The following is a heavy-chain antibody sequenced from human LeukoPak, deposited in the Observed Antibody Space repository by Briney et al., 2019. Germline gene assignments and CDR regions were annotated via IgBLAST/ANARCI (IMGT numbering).Heavy chain of an antibody. V-gene: IGHV3-30*02. D-gene: IGHD5-24*01. CDR1: GFTFSSYG. J-gene: IGHJ4*02. CDR2: IRYDGSNK. CDR3: ARVRDGYNSLDY. Sequence: PGGSLRLSCAASGFTFSSYGMHWVRQAPGKGLEWVAFIRYDGSNKYYADSVKGRFTISRDNSKNTLYLQMNSLRAEDTAVYYCARVRDGYNSLDYWGQGTLVTVSS.